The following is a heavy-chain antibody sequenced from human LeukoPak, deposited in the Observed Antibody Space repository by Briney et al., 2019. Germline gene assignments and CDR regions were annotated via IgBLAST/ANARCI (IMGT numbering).Heavy chain of an antibody. V-gene: IGHV3-21*01. J-gene: IGHJ4*02. CDR2: ISGSSNYI. D-gene: IGHD5-12*01. Sequence: GGSLRLSCATSGFTFSDRSINWVRQAPGKGLEWVAYISGSSNYINYADSVKGRFTISRDNAKTSVYLQMNSLRAEDTAVYYCARGSNDELYGGYVWYFDYWGQGTLVTVSS. CDR1: GFTFSDRS. CDR3: ARGSNDELYGGYVWYFDY.